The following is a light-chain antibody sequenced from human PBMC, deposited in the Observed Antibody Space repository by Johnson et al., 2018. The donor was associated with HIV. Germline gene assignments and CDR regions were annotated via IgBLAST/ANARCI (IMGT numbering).Light chain of an antibody. Sequence: QSVLTQPPSVSAAPGQKVTISCYGSSSNIGNNYVSWYQQLPGTAPKLLIYDNNKRPSGIPDRFSGSKSGTSATLGITGLQTGDEADYYCETWDSNLSTGAVFGTGTKVTVL. J-gene: IGLJ1*01. V-gene: IGLV1-51*01. CDR1: SSNIGNNY. CDR3: ETWDSNLSTGAV. CDR2: DNN.